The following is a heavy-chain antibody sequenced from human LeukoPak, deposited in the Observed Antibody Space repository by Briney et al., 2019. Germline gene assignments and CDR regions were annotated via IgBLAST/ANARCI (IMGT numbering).Heavy chain of an antibody. CDR2: ISGSGGST. V-gene: IGHV3-23*01. Sequence: GGSLRLSCAASGFTFSSYGMSWVRQAPGKGLEWVSAISGSGGSTYYADSVKGRFTISRDNSKNTLYLQMNSLGAEDTAVYYCAKAIVVVTAIFSWGQGTLVTVSS. J-gene: IGHJ4*02. D-gene: IGHD2-21*02. CDR1: GFTFSSYG. CDR3: AKAIVVVTAIFS.